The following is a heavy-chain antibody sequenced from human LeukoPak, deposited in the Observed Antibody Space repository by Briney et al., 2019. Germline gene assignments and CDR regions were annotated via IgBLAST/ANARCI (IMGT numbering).Heavy chain of an antibody. D-gene: IGHD5-12*01. CDR2: ISFSVNTK. Sequence: PGGSLRLSCAASGFTFSDYSMNWVRQAPGKGLEWVSYISFSVNTKYYGDSVKGRFTISRDNAKNSLYLHMDSLRAEDTAVYYCARGGYDSWHYFDYWGQGTLVTVSS. J-gene: IGHJ4*02. V-gene: IGHV3-48*04. CDR1: GFTFSDYS. CDR3: ARGGYDSWHYFDY.